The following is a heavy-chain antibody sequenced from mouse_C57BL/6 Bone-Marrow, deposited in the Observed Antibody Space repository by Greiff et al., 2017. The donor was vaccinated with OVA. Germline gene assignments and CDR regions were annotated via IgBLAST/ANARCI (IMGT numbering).Heavy chain of an antibody. CDR1: GFSFNTYA. J-gene: IGHJ4*01. Sequence: EVMLVESGGGLVQPKGSLKLSCAASGFSFNTYAMNWVRQAPGKGLEWVARIRSKSNNYATYYADSVKDRFTISRDDSESMLYLQMNNMKAEDTAMYYCVRHPIYDCYYRYAMDYWGQGTSVTVSS. CDR3: VRHPIYDCYYRYAMDY. CDR2: IRSKSNNYAT. V-gene: IGHV10-1*01. D-gene: IGHD2-3*01.